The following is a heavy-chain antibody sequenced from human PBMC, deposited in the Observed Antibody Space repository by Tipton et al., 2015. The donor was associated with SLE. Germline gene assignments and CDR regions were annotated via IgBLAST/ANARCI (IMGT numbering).Heavy chain of an antibody. CDR1: GGSISRYY. CDR2: IYYSVST. J-gene: IGHJ6*03. V-gene: IGHV4-59*01. Sequence: TLSLTCTVSGGSISRYYWSWIRQPPGTGLEWIGNIYYSVSTNYNPSLKSRVTISVDTSKNKFSLKLSSVTAADTAVDYCSREWLGTSYYYYMDGWGKGTTVTVSS. CDR3: SREWLGTSYYYYMDG. D-gene: IGHD6-19*01.